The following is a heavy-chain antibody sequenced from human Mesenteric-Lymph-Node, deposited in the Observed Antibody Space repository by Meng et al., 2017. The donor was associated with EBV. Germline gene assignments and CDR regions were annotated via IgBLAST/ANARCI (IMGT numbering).Heavy chain of an antibody. D-gene: IGHD3-10*01. Sequence: VPLQQWGAGLLKPSETLSLSCAVYGGSFSGYYWSWIRQPPGKGLEWIGEINHSGSTNYNPSLKSRVTISVDTSKNQFSLKLSSVTAADTAVYYCARFGAILRGFDYWGQGTLVTVSS. CDR2: INHSGST. J-gene: IGHJ4*02. CDR1: GGSFSGYY. CDR3: ARFGAILRGFDY. V-gene: IGHV4-34*01.